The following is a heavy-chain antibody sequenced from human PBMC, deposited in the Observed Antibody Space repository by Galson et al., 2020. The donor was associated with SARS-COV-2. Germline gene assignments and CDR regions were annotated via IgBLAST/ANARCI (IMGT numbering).Heavy chain of an antibody. D-gene: IGHD1-26*01. CDR3: ARVRSGNYIYDY. V-gene: IGHV5-51*01. CDR1: GYNFNRDW. CDR2: IYPGDSKT. Sequence: KIGESLKISCKASGYNFNRDWIGWVRQMPGKGLEWTGIIYPGDSKTRYSLSFQGQVTMSADKSINTAYLQWSSLKASDTAMYFCARVRSGNYIYDYWGQGTLVTVSS. J-gene: IGHJ4*02.